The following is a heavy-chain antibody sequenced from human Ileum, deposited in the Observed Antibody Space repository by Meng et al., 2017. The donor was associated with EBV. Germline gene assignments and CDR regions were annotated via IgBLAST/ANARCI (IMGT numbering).Heavy chain of an antibody. J-gene: IGHJ4*02. Sequence: HVQLPESGPGLVRPSATLPLPCSVSGGSVSSDSSHWSWIRQSPGRGLEWIGHTYGSDINYSPSFQSRVTISIDTAKNQLFLKLTSVTAADTAMYYCAYYRVGRGGVGSWGQGTLVTVSS. CDR1: GGSVSSDSSH. D-gene: IGHD3-16*01. CDR3: AYYRVGRGGVGS. CDR2: TYGSDI. V-gene: IGHV4-61*01.